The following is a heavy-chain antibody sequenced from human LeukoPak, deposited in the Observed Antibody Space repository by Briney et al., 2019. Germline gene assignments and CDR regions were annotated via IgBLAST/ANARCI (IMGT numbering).Heavy chain of an antibody. J-gene: IGHJ4*02. D-gene: IGHD2-8*02. CDR3: ATYRQVLLPFES. V-gene: IGHV3-23*01. Sequence: GGSLRLSCAASGFNFSTFAMIWLRQPPGKRLEWVSSIFPSGGEIHYADSVRGRFTISRDNSKITLSLQMNSLRAEDTAIYCCATYRQVLLPFESWGQGTLVTVSS. CDR1: GFNFSTFA. CDR2: IFPSGGEI.